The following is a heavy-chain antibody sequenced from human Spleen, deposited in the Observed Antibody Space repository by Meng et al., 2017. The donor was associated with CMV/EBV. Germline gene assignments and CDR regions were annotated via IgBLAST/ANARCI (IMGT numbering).Heavy chain of an antibody. CDR1: GASTSSYY. D-gene: IGHD6-6*01. CDR2: IYYSGST. J-gene: IGHJ1*01. V-gene: IGHV4-59*01. CDR3: ASFEGGPNSSSLKYFQH. Sequence: SETLSLTCTVSGASTSSYYWSWIRQSPGKGLEWIGYIYYSGSTSYNPSLKSRVTISVDTSKNQFSLKLSSVTAADTAVYYCASFEGGPNSSSLKYFQHWGQGTLVTVSS.